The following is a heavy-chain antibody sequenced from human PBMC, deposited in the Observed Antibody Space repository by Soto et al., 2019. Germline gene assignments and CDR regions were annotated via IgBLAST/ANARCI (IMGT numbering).Heavy chain of an antibody. J-gene: IGHJ5*02. V-gene: IGHV3-48*03. CDR3: ARDAALTIFGVVTNRFVP. D-gene: IGHD3-3*01. CDR2: ISSSGSTI. Sequence: LRLSCAASGFTFSSYEMNWVRQAPGKGLEWVSYISSSGSTIYYADSVKGRFTISRDNAKNSLYLQMNSLRAEDTAVYYCARDAALTIFGVVTNRFVPWGQGTLVTVYS. CDR1: GFTFSSYE.